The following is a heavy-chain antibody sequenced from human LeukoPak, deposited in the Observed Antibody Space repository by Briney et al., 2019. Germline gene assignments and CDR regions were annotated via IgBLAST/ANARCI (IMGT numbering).Heavy chain of an antibody. V-gene: IGHV3-48*03. J-gene: IGHJ3*02. CDR1: GLTFSSYE. CDR2: ISSSGSTI. Sequence: GGSLRLSCAASGLTFSSYEMNWVRQAPGKGLEWVSYISSSGSTIYYADSVKGRFTISRDNAKNSLYLQMNSLRAEDTAVYYCARDSGPDYYDSSGDAFDIWGQGTMVTVSS. D-gene: IGHD3-22*01. CDR3: ARDSGPDYYDSSGDAFDI.